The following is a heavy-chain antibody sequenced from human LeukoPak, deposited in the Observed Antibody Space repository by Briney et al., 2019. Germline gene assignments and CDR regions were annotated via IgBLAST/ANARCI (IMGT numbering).Heavy chain of an antibody. D-gene: IGHD5-24*01. Sequence: SETLSLTCDVSGVSISGTNYYWGWIRQPPGMGLEWIGSIHYRLPTFYNPLLKSRVTVSVDTSKNQISLRLRSVTAADTAVYYCARHEEEDGYNAKTPDYWGQGTLVTVSS. CDR3: ARHEEEDGYNAKTPDY. CDR2: IHYRLPT. V-gene: IGHV4-39*01. CDR1: GVSISGTNYY. J-gene: IGHJ4*02.